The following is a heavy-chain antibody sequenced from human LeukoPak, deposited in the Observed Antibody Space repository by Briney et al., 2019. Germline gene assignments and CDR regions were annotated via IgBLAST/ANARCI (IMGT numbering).Heavy chain of an antibody. CDR2: IYHSGSS. CDR1: GGSISSGGYS. J-gene: IGHJ5*02. V-gene: IGHV4-30-2*01. Sequence: KPSQTLSLTCTVSGGSISSGGYSWSWIRQPPGKGLEWIGYIYHSGSSYYNPSLKSRVIISVDRSKNQFSLKLTSVTAADTAVYYCARDRTTPGWFDPWGQGTLVTVSS. D-gene: IGHD2-15*01. CDR3: ARDRTTPGWFDP.